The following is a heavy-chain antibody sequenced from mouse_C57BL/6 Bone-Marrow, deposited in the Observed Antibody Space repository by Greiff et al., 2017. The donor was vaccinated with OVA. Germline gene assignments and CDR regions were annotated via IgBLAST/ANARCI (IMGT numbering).Heavy chain of an antibody. V-gene: IGHV1-59*01. Sequence: QVQLQQPGAELVRPGTSVKLSCKASGYTFTSYWMHWVKQRPGQGLEWIGVIDPSDSYTNYNQKFKGKATLTLDTSSSTAYMQLSSLTSEDSAVYYCARERGPIYYDYDWFAYWGQGTLVTVSA. D-gene: IGHD2-4*01. CDR2: IDPSDSYT. CDR3: ARERGPIYYDYDWFAY. J-gene: IGHJ3*01. CDR1: GYTFTSYW.